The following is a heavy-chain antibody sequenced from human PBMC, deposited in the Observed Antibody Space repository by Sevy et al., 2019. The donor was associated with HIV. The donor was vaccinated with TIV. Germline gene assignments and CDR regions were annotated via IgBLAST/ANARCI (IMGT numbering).Heavy chain of an antibody. V-gene: IGHV3-30-3*01. Sequence: GGSLRLSCAASGFTFSSYAMHWVRHAPGKGLEWVAVISYDGSNKYYADSVKGRFTISRDNSKNTLYLQMNSLRAEDTAVYYCAREKEVGATNYYYYYGMDVWGQGTTVTVSS. D-gene: IGHD1-26*01. CDR2: ISYDGSNK. J-gene: IGHJ6*02. CDR1: GFTFSSYA. CDR3: AREKEVGATNYYYYYGMDV.